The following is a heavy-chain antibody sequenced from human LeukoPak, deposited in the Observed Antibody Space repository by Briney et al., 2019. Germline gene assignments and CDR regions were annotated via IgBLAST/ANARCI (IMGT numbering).Heavy chain of an antibody. Sequence: SVEVSCKTSGGTFNNSAISRVRQAPGQGLEWLGGIMPLFGTAGYAQKFQGRVTITKDESARTVYLELTSLTSDDTAVYYCARDVHGDYGSGWFDPWGQGTLVSVSS. V-gene: IGHV1-69*05. J-gene: IGHJ5*02. CDR1: GGTFNNSA. CDR3: ARDVHGDYGSGWFDP. D-gene: IGHD4-17*01. CDR2: IMPLFGTA.